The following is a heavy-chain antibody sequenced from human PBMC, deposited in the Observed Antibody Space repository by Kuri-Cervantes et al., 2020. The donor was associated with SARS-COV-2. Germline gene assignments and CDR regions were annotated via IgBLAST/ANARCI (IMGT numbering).Heavy chain of an antibody. CDR2: ISHDGNNK. J-gene: IGHJ6*02. Sequence: GESLKISCAASGFRFSSYGMHWVRQAPGKGLEWVAVISHDGNNKHYADSVKGRFTISRDNSKNTLYLQMNSLRAEDTAVYYCAKDQDLVVVPPAMFGMDVWGQGTTVTVSS. D-gene: IGHD2-2*01. CDR3: AKDQDLVVVPPAMFGMDV. CDR1: GFRFSSYG. V-gene: IGHV3-30*18.